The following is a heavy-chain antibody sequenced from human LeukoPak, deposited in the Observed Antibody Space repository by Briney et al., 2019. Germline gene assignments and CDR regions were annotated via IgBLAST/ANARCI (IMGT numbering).Heavy chain of an antibody. CDR3: ASPPRYFDRHDN. J-gene: IGHJ4*02. CDR1: GGSITTSSYY. D-gene: IGHD3-9*01. CDR2: IYYTGGT. V-gene: IGHV4-39*01. Sequence: PSETLSLTCSVSGGSITTSSYYWGWIRQPPEKGLEWIGSIYYTGGTYYSPSLKSRVTISVDTSKNQFSLKLSSVTAADTAVYYCASPPRYFDRHDNWGQGTLVTVSS.